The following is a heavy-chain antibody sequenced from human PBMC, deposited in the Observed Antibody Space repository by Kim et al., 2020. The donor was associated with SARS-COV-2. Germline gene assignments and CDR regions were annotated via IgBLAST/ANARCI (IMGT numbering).Heavy chain of an antibody. V-gene: IGHV2-5*01. Sequence: SGPTLVKPTQTLTLTCTFSGFSLSTSGVGVGWIRQPPGKALEWLALIYWNDDKRYSPSLKSRLTITKHTSKNQVVLTMTNMDPVDTATYYCAHSAYSSSWYLDDYWGQGTLVTVSS. J-gene: IGHJ4*02. CDR1: GFSLSTSGVG. CDR2: IYWNDDK. CDR3: AHSAYSSSWYLDDY. D-gene: IGHD6-13*01.